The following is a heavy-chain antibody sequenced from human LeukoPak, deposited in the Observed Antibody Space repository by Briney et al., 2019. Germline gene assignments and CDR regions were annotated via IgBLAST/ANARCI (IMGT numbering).Heavy chain of an antibody. Sequence: GESLQISCKGSGYSFPTYWIAWVRQMPGKGLAWMGIIYPDESNIRYSPSFQGQVTISADKSISTAYLQWSSLKASDTAMYYCARPPSRGYSSSFEYWGQGTLVTVSS. CDR2: IYPDESNI. J-gene: IGHJ4*02. V-gene: IGHV5-51*01. CDR3: ARPPSRGYSSSFEY. CDR1: GYSFPTYW. D-gene: IGHD2-2*03.